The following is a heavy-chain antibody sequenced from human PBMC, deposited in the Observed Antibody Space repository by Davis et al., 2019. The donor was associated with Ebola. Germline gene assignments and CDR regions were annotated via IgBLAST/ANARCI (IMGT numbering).Heavy chain of an antibody. Sequence: SGPTLVKPTQTLTLTCTFSGFSLSTSGMCVSWIRQPPGKALEWLARIEWNDDKFYNTSLKTRLTISKDTSKNQVVLTMTNMYPVDTATYYCALIRRNSGWYLSDYWGQGTLVTVSS. CDR2: IEWNDDK. CDR3: ALIRRNSGWYLSDY. J-gene: IGHJ4*02. CDR1: GFSLSTSGMC. V-gene: IGHV2-70*17. D-gene: IGHD6-19*01.